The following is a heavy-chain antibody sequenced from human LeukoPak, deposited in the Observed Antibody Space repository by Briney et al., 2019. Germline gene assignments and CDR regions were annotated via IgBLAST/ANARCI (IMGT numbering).Heavy chain of an antibody. CDR2: ISSDGSNK. Sequence: GGSLRLSCAASGFTFSSYGMYGVRQAPGKGLEWVAVISSDGSNKYYADSVKGRFTISRDNSKNTLYLQMNSLRAEDTAIYYCARDPVQYYYGSGSYYGVYFEYWGQGTLVTVSS. J-gene: IGHJ4*02. CDR1: GFTFSSYG. D-gene: IGHD3-10*01. V-gene: IGHV3-30*03. CDR3: ARDPVQYYYGSGSYYGVYFEY.